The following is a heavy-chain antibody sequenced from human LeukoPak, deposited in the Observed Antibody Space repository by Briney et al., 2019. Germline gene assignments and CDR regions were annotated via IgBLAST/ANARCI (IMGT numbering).Heavy chain of an antibody. Sequence: ASVKVSCKASGYTFTSYGISWVRQAPGQGLEWMGWISAYNGNTNYAQKLQGRVTMTTDTSTSTAYMELSSLRSEDTAVYYCAGQQRSFYSSSSPWGQGTLVTVSS. D-gene: IGHD6-6*01. CDR1: GYTFTSYG. J-gene: IGHJ5*02. CDR3: AGQQRSFYSSSSP. V-gene: IGHV1-18*01. CDR2: ISAYNGNT.